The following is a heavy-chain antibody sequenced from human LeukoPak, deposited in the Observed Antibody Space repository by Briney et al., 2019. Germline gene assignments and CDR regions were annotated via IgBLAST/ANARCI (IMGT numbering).Heavy chain of an antibody. CDR3: ASRSVEMATVASAFDI. V-gene: IGHV3-11*04. J-gene: IGHJ3*02. CDR2: ISSSGSTI. Sequence: GGSLRLSCAASGFTFSDYYMSWIRQAPGKGLEWVSYISSSGSTIYYADSVKGRFTISRDNAKNSLYLQMNSLRAEDTAVYYCASRSVEMATVASAFDIWGQGTMVTVSS. D-gene: IGHD5-24*01. CDR1: GFTFSDYY.